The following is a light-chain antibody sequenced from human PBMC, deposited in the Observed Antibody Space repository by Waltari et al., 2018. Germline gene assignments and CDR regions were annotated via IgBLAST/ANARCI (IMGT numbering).Light chain of an antibody. J-gene: IGKJ5*01. V-gene: IGKV3-20*01. CDR2: GAS. CDR1: QSLPRNQ. Sequence: EMVLTQSPGTLSLSPGASATLSCRTSQSLPRNQLAWYQRKPGQPPRLLVFGASNRASDIPDRFSGSGSGTDFTLTITRLDPEDSAMYFCQQYYNLPMTFGQGTRLEI. CDR3: QQYYNLPMT.